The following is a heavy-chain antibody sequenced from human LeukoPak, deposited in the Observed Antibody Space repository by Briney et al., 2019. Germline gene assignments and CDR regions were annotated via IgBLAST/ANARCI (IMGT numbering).Heavy chain of an antibody. CDR2: ISAYNGNT. CDR3: AREYLSQYCSSTSCYRGWFDP. D-gene: IGHD2-2*01. Sequence: ASVKVSCKASGYTFTSYGISWVRQAPGQGLEWMGWISAYNGNTNYAQKLQGRVTMTTDTSTSTAYMELRSLRSDDTAVYYCAREYLSQYCSSTSCYRGWFDPWGQGTLVTVSS. J-gene: IGHJ5*02. CDR1: GYTFTSYG. V-gene: IGHV1-18*01.